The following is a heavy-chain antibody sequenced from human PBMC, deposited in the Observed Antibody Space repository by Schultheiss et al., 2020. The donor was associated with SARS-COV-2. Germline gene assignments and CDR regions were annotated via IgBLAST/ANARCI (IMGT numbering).Heavy chain of an antibody. J-gene: IGHJ6*02. D-gene: IGHD2-15*01. V-gene: IGHV4-59*12. Sequence: GSLRLSCTVSGGSISSYYWSWIRQPPGKGLEWIGYIYYSGSTNYNPSLKSRVTISVDTSKNQFSLKLSSVTAADTAVYYCAKGGVAPTIGYYYYGMDVWGQGTTVTVSS. CDR3: AKGGVAPTIGYYYYGMDV. CDR1: GGSISSYY. CDR2: IYYSGST.